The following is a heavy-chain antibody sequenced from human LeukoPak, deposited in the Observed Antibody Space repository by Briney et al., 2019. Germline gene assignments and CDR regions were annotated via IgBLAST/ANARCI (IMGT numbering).Heavy chain of an antibody. Sequence: ASVKVSCKASGYTFTGYYMHWVRQAPGQGREWMGRINPNSGGTNYAQKFQGRVTMTRDTSIITAYMELSRLRSDDTAVYYCARGWGGEDWFDPWGQGTLVTVSS. CDR3: ARGWGGEDWFDP. D-gene: IGHD3-16*01. V-gene: IGHV1-2*06. J-gene: IGHJ5*02. CDR1: GYTFTGYY. CDR2: INPNSGGT.